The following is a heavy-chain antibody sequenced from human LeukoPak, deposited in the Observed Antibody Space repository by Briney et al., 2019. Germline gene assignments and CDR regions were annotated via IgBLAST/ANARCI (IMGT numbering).Heavy chain of an antibody. CDR1: GFTFSAYG. CDR2: VSGADGTT. Sequence: GGSLRLSCAASGFTFSAYGMSWVRQSPRRGLEWVSGVSGADGTTYYADSVKGRFTISRDNSKSTLYLQMNNLRAEDTAVYYCAKHWSYCSTTSCFFNYYYYYMDVWGKGTTVTVSS. CDR3: AKHWSYCSTTSCFFNYYYYYMDV. J-gene: IGHJ6*03. D-gene: IGHD2-2*01. V-gene: IGHV3-23*01.